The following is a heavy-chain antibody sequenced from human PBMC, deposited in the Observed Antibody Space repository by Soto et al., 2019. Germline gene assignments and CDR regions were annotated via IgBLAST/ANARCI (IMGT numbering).Heavy chain of an antibody. CDR2: VDPSDSYT. D-gene: IGHD3-22*01. V-gene: IGHV5-10-1*01. CDR3: ARRSGYHDY. CDR1: GYSFTKYW. Sequence: PGESVRISCKASGYSFTKYWIIWVRQMPGKGLEWMGRVDPSDSYTNYSPSFQGHVTISADKSISTAYLQWSSLKASDPAIYYCARRSGYHDYWGQGTLVPVSS. J-gene: IGHJ4*02.